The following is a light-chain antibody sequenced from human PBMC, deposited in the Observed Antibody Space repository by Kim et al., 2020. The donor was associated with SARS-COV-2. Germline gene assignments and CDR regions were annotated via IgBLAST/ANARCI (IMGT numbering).Light chain of an antibody. CDR3: QQYDNLLT. J-gene: IGKJ4*01. CDR1: QSISSY. Sequence: DIQMTQSPSSLSASVGDRVTITCRASQSISSYLNWYQQKPGKAPKLLIYDASNLETGVPSRFSGSGSGTDFTFTISSLQPEDIATYYCQQYDNLLTFGGGTQVDIK. V-gene: IGKV1-33*01. CDR2: DAS.